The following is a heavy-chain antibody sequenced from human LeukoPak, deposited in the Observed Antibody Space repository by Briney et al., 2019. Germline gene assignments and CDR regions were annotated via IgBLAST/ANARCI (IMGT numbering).Heavy chain of an antibody. CDR1: RFTFSSYA. CDR3: AKTSPEYQLLFFYFDY. Sequence: GGSLRLSCAASRFTFSSYAMSWVRQAPGKGLEWVSAISGSGGSTYYADSVKGRFTISRDNSKNTLYLQMNSLRAEDTAVYYCAKTSPEYQLLFFYFDYWGQGTLVTVSS. V-gene: IGHV3-23*01. J-gene: IGHJ4*02. CDR2: ISGSGGST. D-gene: IGHD2-2*01.